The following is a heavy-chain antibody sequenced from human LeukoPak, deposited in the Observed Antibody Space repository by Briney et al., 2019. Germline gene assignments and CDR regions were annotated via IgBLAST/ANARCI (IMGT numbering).Heavy chain of an antibody. Sequence: GGSLRLSCAASGFTFYDYAMHWVRQAPGKGLEWVSGISWNSGSIVYADSVKGRFTISRDNAKNSLYLQMNSLRAEDTALYYCAKGKDGRGDWFDPWGQGTLVTVSS. CDR2: ISWNSGSI. CDR1: GFTFYDYA. J-gene: IGHJ5*02. D-gene: IGHD1-26*01. CDR3: AKGKDGRGDWFDP. V-gene: IGHV3-9*01.